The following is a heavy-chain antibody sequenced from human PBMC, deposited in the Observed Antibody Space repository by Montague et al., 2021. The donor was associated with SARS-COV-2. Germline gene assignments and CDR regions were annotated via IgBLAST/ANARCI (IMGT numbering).Heavy chain of an antibody. V-gene: IGHV3-23*01. CDR2: ISCSGFTT. CDR3: ARERTNYGDDSGYVLKAEDFEI. CDR1: GFTFSSYA. Sequence: SLRLSSAASGFTFSSYAMTWVRQAPGKGLEWVSAISCSGFTTYYADSVKGRFTVSRDNSKNTVYLQMNSLRGQDTAAYFCARERTNYGDDSGYVLKAEDFEIWGQGTMVTVSS. J-gene: IGHJ3*02. D-gene: IGHD3-22*01.